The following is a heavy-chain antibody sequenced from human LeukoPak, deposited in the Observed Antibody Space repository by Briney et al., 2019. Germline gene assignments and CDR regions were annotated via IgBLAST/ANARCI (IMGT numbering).Heavy chain of an antibody. D-gene: IGHD3-10*01. J-gene: IGHJ4*02. CDR2: IYSGGST. CDR3: ARASYYSDFDY. Sequence: RGSLRLSCAASGFTVSSNYMSWVRQAPGKGLEWVSVIYSGGSTYYADSVKGRFTISRDNSKNTLYLQMNSLRAEDTAVYYCARASYYSDFDYWGQGTLVTVSS. CDR1: GFTVSSNY. V-gene: IGHV3-53*01.